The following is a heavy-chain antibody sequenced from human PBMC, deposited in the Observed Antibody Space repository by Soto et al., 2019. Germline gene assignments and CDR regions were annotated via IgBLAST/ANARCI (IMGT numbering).Heavy chain of an antibody. CDR2: IKQDGSEK. CDR1: GFAFSGYW. CDR3: ARSTSVAAY. V-gene: IGHV3-7*01. J-gene: IGHJ4*02. D-gene: IGHD6-19*01. Sequence: EVQLVESGGDLVQPGGSLRLSCAGSGFAFSGYWMSWVRQAPGKGLEGVANIKQDGSEKYYVDSVKGRFTSSRDNAKNSLYLQMNSLSVEDTAVYYCARSTSVAAYWGQGTLVTVSS.